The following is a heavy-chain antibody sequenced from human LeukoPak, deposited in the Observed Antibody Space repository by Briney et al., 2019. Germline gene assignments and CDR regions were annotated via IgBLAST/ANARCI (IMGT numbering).Heavy chain of an antibody. Sequence: PSETLSLTCTVSGGSISSYYWSWIRQPPGKGLEWIGYRYYSGSTNYNPPLKSRVTISVDTSKNQFSLKLSSVTAADTAVYYCARFRAAAGFDYWGQGTLVTVSS. V-gene: IGHV4-59*01. CDR1: GGSISSYY. J-gene: IGHJ4*02. CDR2: RYYSGST. CDR3: ARFRAAAGFDY. D-gene: IGHD6-13*01.